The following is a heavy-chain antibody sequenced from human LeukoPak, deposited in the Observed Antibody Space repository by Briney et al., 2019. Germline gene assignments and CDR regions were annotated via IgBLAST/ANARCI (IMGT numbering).Heavy chain of an antibody. CDR2: MNPNSGNT. CDR1: GYTFTSYD. D-gene: IGHD3-22*01. Sequence: GASVKVSCKASGYTFTSYDINWVRQATGQGLEWMGWMNPNSGNTGYAQKFQGRVTMTRNTSISTAYMELSSLRSEDTAVYYCARAPRQRYYDSSGYYYYYYYMDVWGKGTTVTVSS. J-gene: IGHJ6*03. V-gene: IGHV1-8*01. CDR3: ARAPRQRYYDSSGYYYYYYYMDV.